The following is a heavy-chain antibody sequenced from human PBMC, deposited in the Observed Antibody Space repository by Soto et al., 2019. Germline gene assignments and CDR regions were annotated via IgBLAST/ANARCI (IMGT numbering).Heavy chain of an antibody. CDR1: GYTFTRSG. V-gene: IGHV1-18*01. CDR3: AREGVAPYYYYGMDV. J-gene: IGHJ6*02. CDR2: ISTYNGDT. D-gene: IGHD5-12*01. Sequence: QVQLVKSGAAVKKPGASVKVSCKASGYTFTRSGISWGRQAPGQRLEWMGWISTYNGDTNYAQTFQGRVTMTTDTCTSTVHMEVMSLRSADTAVYYCAREGVAPYYYYGMDVWCQGTPVTVSS.